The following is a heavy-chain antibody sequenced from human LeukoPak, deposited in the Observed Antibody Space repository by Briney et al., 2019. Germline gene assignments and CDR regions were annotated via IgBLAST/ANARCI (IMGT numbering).Heavy chain of an antibody. CDR3: AKNQGRD. CDR1: GGTFSSYA. D-gene: IGHD5-24*01. J-gene: IGHJ4*02. Sequence: ASVKVSCKASGGTFSSYAISWVRQAPGKGLEWVSAISGSGGSTYYADSVKGRFTISRDNSKNTLYLQMNSLRAEDTAVYYCAKNQGRDWGQGTLVTVSS. CDR2: ISGSGGST. V-gene: IGHV3-23*01.